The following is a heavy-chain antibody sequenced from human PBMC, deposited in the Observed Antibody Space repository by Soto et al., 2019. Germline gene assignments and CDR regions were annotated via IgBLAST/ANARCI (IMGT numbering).Heavy chain of an antibody. CDR3: ASHFTFVLVLGASPPRWPNYGLDV. V-gene: IGHV1-69*02. D-gene: IGHD2-21*01. CDR1: GGTFSRYT. J-gene: IGHJ6*02. CDR2: IIPILDIP. Sequence: QVQLVQSGAEVKKPGSSVKVSCKASGGTFSRYTFTWVRQAPGQGLEWMGRIIPILDIPNYAQNFQGRVTITADKSTSTAYMVMSNLTADYTAVYYCASHFTFVLVLGASPPRWPNYGLDVWGQGTTVTVSS.